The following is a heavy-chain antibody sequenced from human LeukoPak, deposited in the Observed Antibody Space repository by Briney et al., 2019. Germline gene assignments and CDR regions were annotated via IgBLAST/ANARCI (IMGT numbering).Heavy chain of an antibody. J-gene: IGHJ5*02. CDR3: ARGIAAAGQNGSAP. V-gene: IGHV3-7*03. Sequence: GGSLRLSCAASGFTFSSYWMSWVRQAPGKGLEWVANIKQDGSEKYYVDSVKGRFTISRDNAKNSLYLQMNSLRAEDTAVYYCARGIAAAGQNGSAPWGQGTLVTVPS. D-gene: IGHD6-13*01. CDR2: IKQDGSEK. CDR1: GFTFSSYW.